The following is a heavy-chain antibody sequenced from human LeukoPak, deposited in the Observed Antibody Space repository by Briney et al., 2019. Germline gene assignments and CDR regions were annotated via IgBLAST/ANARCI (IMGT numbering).Heavy chain of an antibody. D-gene: IGHD6-13*01. CDR3: GRDPGNSWFFDY. CDR2: INPNSGGT. CDR1: GYTFSGNH. J-gene: IGHJ4*02. Sequence: ASVKVSCKASGYTFSGNHMHWVRQAPGQGLEWMGWINPNSGGTNYAPKFQGRVTMTRDTSTSTAYMVLSRLTSDDTALYYCGRDPGNSWFFDYWGRGTLVTVSS. V-gene: IGHV1-2*02.